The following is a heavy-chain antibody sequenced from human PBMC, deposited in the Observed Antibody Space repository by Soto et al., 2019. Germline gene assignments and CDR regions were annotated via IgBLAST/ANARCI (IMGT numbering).Heavy chain of an antibody. Sequence: PXGSLLLSCGASGFIFTDYSMNWVRQAPGKGLEWVSWISTTGSTVYYADSVKGRFTISRDNAKKSLYLQMNSLRDEDTAVYYCAREAASGSDYWGQGALVTVSS. CDR2: ISTTGSTV. CDR3: AREAASGSDY. D-gene: IGHD5-12*01. V-gene: IGHV3-48*02. J-gene: IGHJ4*02. CDR1: GFIFTDYS.